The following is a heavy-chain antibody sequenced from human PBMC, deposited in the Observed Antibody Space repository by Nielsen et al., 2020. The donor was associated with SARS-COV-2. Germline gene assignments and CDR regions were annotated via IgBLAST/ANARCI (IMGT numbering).Heavy chain of an antibody. J-gene: IGHJ4*02. CDR3: ARVSVVRGLY. CDR2: IYYTGST. D-gene: IGHD3-10*01. V-gene: IGHV4-39*01. Sequence: GSLRLSCTVSGGSISGSTFYWGWVRQPPGKGLEWIAAIYYTGSTYYTPSLKSRVTISVDTSKNQYSLKLSSVTAADTAVYYCARVSVVRGLYWGQGTLVTVSS. CDR1: GGSISGSTFY.